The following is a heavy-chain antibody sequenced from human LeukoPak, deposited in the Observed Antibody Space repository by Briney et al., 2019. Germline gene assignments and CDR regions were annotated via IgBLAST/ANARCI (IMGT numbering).Heavy chain of an antibody. J-gene: IGHJ4*02. CDR2: INPNSGGT. CDR1: GYTFTGYY. D-gene: IGHD3-10*01. Sequence: ASVNVSCKASGYTFTGYYMHWVRQAPGQGLEGMGWINPNSGGTNYAQKFQGRVTMTRDPSISTAYMELSRLRSDDTAVYYCARGDRSGAPRGYYFDYWGQGTLVTASS. V-gene: IGHV1-2*02. CDR3: ARGDRSGAPRGYYFDY.